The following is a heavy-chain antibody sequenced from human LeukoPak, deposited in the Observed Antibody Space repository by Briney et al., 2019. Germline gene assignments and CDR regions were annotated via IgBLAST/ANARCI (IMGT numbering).Heavy chain of an antibody. CDR1: GFTFSSYS. J-gene: IGHJ5*01. Sequence: GGSLRLSCAASGFTFSSYSMNWVRQGPGKGLEWVSSISSSSSYIYYADSVKGRFTISRDNAKNSLYLQMNSLRAEDTAVYYCARDRDDYYGSGSYFDHWGQGTLVTVSS. D-gene: IGHD3-10*01. CDR3: ARDRDDYYGSGSYFDH. V-gene: IGHV3-21*01. CDR2: ISSSSSYI.